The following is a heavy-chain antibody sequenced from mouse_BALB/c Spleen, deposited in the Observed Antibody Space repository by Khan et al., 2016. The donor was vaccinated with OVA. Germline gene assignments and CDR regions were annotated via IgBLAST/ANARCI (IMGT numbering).Heavy chain of an antibody. CDR3: ARGYDFFAY. D-gene: IGHD2-14*01. Sequence: VQLKQSGPDLVKTGASVKISCKASGYSFTAYYMNWVKLSHGKSLEWIGRINPNTDNTNYNQKFKGKAILTVDTSSSTAYMELRSLTSEDSAVYFCARGYDFFAYWGQGTLVPVSA. CDR1: GYSFTAYY. J-gene: IGHJ3*01. V-gene: IGHV1-26*01. CDR2: INPNTDNT.